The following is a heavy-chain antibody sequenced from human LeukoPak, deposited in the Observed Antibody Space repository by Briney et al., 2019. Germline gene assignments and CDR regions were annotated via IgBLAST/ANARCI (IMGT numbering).Heavy chain of an antibody. D-gene: IGHD2-15*01. V-gene: IGHV3-21*01. Sequence: GGSLRLSCAASGFTFSTYCMNWVRQAPGKGLECVSSISSSGGYIYYADSVEGRFTISRDNAKHSLYLQMNSLRADDTAVYYCARCSGGSCYRSDDYWGQGTLVTVSS. CDR2: ISSSGGYI. J-gene: IGHJ4*02. CDR3: ARCSGGSCYRSDDY. CDR1: GFTFSTYC.